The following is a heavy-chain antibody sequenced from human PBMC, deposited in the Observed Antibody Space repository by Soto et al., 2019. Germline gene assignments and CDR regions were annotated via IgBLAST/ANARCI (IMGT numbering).Heavy chain of an antibody. D-gene: IGHD6-19*01. J-gene: IGHJ4*02. Sequence: QVQLVQSGAEVKQPGSSVKVSCKTSGGTFSTYAIYWVRQAPGRGLEWMGAIIPLFGTADYAQKFQGRVTITADESTSTAYMELSSLRSEDTAVYYCARPKGSYSSGYYYFDYWGQGTLVTVSS. CDR3: ARPKGSYSSGYYYFDY. CDR1: GGTFSTYA. CDR2: IIPLFGTA. V-gene: IGHV1-69*01.